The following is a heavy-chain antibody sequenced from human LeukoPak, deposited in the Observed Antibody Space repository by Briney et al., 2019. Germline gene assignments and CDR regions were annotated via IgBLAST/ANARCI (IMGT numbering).Heavy chain of an antibody. J-gene: IGHJ4*02. CDR2: IRYDGSNK. CDR3: AKNIEYQFDY. V-gene: IGHV3-30*02. D-gene: IGHD2-2*01. CDR1: GFTFSKYW. Sequence: GGSLRLSCAASGFTFSKYWLHWVRQAPGKGLEWVAFIRYDGSNKYYADSVKGRFTISRDNSKNTLYLQMNSLRAEDTAVYYCAKNIEYQFDYWGQGTLVTVSS.